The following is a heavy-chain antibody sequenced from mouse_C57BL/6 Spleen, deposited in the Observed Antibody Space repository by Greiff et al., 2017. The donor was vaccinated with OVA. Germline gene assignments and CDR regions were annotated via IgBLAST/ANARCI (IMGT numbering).Heavy chain of an antibody. V-gene: IGHV1-82*01. J-gene: IGHJ4*01. Sequence: VQLQQSGPELVKPGASVKISCKASGYAFSSSWMNRVKQRPGKGLEWIGRIYPGDGDTNYNGKFKGKATLTADKPSSTAYMQLSSLTSEDSAVYFCARWGATTVVATNAMDYWGQGTSVTVSS. CDR2: IYPGDGDT. CDR1: GYAFSSSW. CDR3: ARWGATTVVATNAMDY. D-gene: IGHD1-1*01.